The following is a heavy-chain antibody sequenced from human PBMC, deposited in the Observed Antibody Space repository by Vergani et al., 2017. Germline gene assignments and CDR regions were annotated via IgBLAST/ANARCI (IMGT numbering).Heavy chain of an antibody. Sequence: QVQLQESGPGVVKPSQTLSLTCAVSGGSISSGDHCWTWIRQRPGKGLGWIGYIFYSGTTYDNPSLRSRLTISVDTSQNQFSLKLRSVTGADTAVYYCARAYYDSSGYWGVHYYYGMDVWGQGTTVTVSS. J-gene: IGHJ6*02. V-gene: IGHV4-31*11. D-gene: IGHD3-22*01. CDR3: ARAYYDSSGYWGVHYYYGMDV. CDR2: IFYSGTT. CDR1: GGSISSGDHC.